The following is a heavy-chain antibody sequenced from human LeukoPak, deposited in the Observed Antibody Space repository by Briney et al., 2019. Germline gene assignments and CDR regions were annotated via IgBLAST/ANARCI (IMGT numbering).Heavy chain of an antibody. CDR2: ISYDGSNK. V-gene: IGHV3-30*04. J-gene: IGHJ4*02. D-gene: IGHD5-18*01. CDR3: ARDGKWIQLCWAFDY. CDR1: GFTFSSYA. Sequence: PGRSLRLSCAASGFTFSSYAMHWVRQAPGKGLEWVAVISYDGSNKYYADSVKGRFTISRDNSENTLYLQMNSLRAEDTAVYYCARDGKWIQLCWAFDYWGQGTLVTVSS.